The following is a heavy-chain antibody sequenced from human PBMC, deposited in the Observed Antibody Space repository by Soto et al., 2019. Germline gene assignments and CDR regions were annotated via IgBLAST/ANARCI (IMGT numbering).Heavy chain of an antibody. CDR1: GYSFTSYW. V-gene: IGHV5-51*01. J-gene: IGHJ4*02. D-gene: IGHD2-2*01. CDR3: ARQASDCSSTSCLGYFDY. Sequence: VQLVQSGAEVKKPGESLQISCKGSGYSFTSYWIGWVRQMPGKGLEWMGIIYPGDSDTRYSPSFQAQVTISADKSISNAYLQWSSLKASDTAMYYCARQASDCSSTSCLGYFDYWGQGTLVTVSS. CDR2: IYPGDSDT.